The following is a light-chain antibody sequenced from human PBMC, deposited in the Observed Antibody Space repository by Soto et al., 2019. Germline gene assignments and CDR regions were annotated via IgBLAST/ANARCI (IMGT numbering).Light chain of an antibody. V-gene: IGKV1-39*01. CDR1: QSISSY. CDR2: AAS. CDR3: QQYNSYLTWT. J-gene: IGKJ1*01. Sequence: IQMTQSPSYLSASVVDRVSISCRASQSISSYLDWYQQRPGKAPKLLSYAASSLQSGVPSRFSGSGSGTDFTLTISSLQPEDFATYYCQQYNSYLTWTFGQGTKVDI.